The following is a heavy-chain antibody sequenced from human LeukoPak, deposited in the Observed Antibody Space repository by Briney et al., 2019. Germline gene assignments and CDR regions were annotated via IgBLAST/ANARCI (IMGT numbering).Heavy chain of an antibody. CDR2: IIPIFGTA. D-gene: IGHD3-10*01. Sequence: SVKVSCKASGGTFSSYAISWVRQAPGQGLEWMGGIIPIFGTANYAQKFQGRVTITADESTSTAYMELSSLRSGDTAVYYCAVWFGELSPFDYWGRGTLVTVSS. CDR1: GGTFSSYA. CDR3: AVWFGELSPFDY. J-gene: IGHJ4*02. V-gene: IGHV1-69*13.